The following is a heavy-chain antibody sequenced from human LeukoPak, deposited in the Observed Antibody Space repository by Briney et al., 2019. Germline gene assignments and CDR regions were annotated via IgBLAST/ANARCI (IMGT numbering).Heavy chain of an antibody. Sequence: SETLSLTCTVSGYSISSGYYWGWIRQPPGKGLEWIGSIYHSGSTYYNPSLKSRVTISVDTSKNQFSLKLSSVTAANTAVYYCARDLGPAIHFDYWGQGTLVTVSS. CDR3: ARDLGPAIHFDY. CDR2: IYHSGST. J-gene: IGHJ4*02. D-gene: IGHD7-27*01. CDR1: GYSISSGYY. V-gene: IGHV4-38-2*02.